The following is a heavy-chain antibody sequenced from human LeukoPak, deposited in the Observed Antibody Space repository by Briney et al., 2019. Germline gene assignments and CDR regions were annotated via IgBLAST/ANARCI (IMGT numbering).Heavy chain of an antibody. CDR1: GGTFSSYA. V-gene: IGHV1-69*04. J-gene: IGHJ4*02. D-gene: IGHD1-26*01. Sequence: ASVKVSCKASGGTFSSYAISWVRQAPGQGLEWMGRIIPILGIANYAQKFQGRVTITADKSTSTAYMELSSLRSEDTAVYYCARGGGSYHKTSRSIDYWGQGTLVTVSS. CDR2: IIPILGIA. CDR3: ARGGGSYHKTSRSIDY.